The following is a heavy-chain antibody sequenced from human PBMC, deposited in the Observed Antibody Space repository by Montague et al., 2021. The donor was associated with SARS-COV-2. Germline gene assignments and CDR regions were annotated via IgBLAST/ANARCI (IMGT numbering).Heavy chain of an antibody. CDR3: ARQPPYQTGALDI. Sequence: SETLSLTCTVSGGSINNTSYYWGWIRQPPGKGLEWIGSIYFNGHSYYNPSLKNRASISLDTSKNQYYLKLNSVAAADTAVYYCARQPPYQTGALDIWGQGTMVTVSS. CDR1: GGSINNTSYY. J-gene: IGHJ3*02. D-gene: IGHD2-2*01. CDR2: IYFNGHS. V-gene: IGHV4-39*01.